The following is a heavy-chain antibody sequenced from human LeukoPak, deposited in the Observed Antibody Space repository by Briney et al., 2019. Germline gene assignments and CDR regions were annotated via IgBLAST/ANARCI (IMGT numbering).Heavy chain of an antibody. J-gene: IGHJ5*02. V-gene: IGHV1-2*02. CDR2: INPKSGVT. Sequence: ASVKASCTASGYTFSDYYIHWLRPAPGQGLEWMGWINPKSGVTNFAQYFQGRVTMTRDTSSTTVYMELTRLRSDDTAVYYCARPLGSLKEYWWFDPWGQGTLVTASS. D-gene: IGHD2/OR15-2a*01. CDR1: GYTFSDYY. CDR3: ARPLGSLKEYWWFDP.